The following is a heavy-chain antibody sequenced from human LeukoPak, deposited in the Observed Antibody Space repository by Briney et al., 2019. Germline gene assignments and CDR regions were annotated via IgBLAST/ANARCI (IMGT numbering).Heavy chain of an antibody. J-gene: IGHJ4*02. CDR1: GYTFTGYY. CDR3: ARVDDRGHYYDSSGPRKLFDY. V-gene: IGHV1-2*02. Sequence: ASVKVSCKASGYTFTGYYMHWVRQAPGQGLEWMGWINPDSGGTKYAQKFQGRVTMTRDTSISTAYMEPSRLRSDDTALYYCARVDDRGHYYDSSGPRKLFDYWGQGTLVTVSS. D-gene: IGHD3-22*01. CDR2: INPDSGGT.